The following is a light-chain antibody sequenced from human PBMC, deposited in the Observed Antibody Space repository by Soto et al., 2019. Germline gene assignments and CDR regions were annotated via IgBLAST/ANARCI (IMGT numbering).Light chain of an antibody. CDR2: DAS. Sequence: EIVLTQSPATLSLSPGERATLSCRASQSVSSYLAWNQQKPGQAPRLLIYDASNRATGIPARFSGSGSGRDFTHTISSLEPEDFAVFYCQQRSNWPPYTFGQGNKLEIK. V-gene: IGKV3-11*02. CDR1: QSVSSY. J-gene: IGKJ2*01. CDR3: QQRSNWPPYT.